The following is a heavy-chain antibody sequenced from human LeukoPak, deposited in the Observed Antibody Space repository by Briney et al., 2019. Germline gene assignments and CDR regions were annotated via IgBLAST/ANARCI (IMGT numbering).Heavy chain of an antibody. CDR2: INPSGGST. CDR1: GHTFTSHY. D-gene: IGHD2-2*01. CDR3: ARDALSYSFDY. Sequence: GASVKVSCKASGHTFTSHYMHWVRQAPGQGLEWMGIINPSGGSTSYAQKFQGRVTMTRDTSTSTVYMELSSLRSEDTAVYYCARDALSYSFDYWRQGTQVTDSS. V-gene: IGHV1-46*01. J-gene: IGHJ4*02.